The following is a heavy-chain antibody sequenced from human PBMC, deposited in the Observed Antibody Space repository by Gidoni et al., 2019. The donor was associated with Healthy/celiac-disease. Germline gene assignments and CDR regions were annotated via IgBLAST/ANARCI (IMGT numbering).Heavy chain of an antibody. D-gene: IGHD3-10*01. CDR1: GGPFSSYA. Sequence: QVQLVQSGAEVKKPGSSVKVSCKASGGPFSSYAISWVRQAPGQGLEWMGGIIPIFGTANYAQKFQGRVTITADESTSTAYMELSSLRSEDTAVYYCARAPYYYGSGSYYLYYFDYWGQGTLVTVSS. CDR2: IIPIFGTA. CDR3: ARAPYYYGSGSYYLYYFDY. V-gene: IGHV1-69*01. J-gene: IGHJ4*02.